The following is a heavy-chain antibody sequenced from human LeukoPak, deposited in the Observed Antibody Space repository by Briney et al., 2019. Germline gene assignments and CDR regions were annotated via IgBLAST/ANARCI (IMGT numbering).Heavy chain of an antibody. CDR2: IYYSGST. J-gene: IGHJ4*02. Sequence: PSETLSLTCTVSGGSISSSSYYWGWIRQPPGKGLEWIGSIYYSGSTYYNPSLKSRVTISVDTSKNQFSLKLSSVTAADTAVYYCARDGGKLERPPFDYWGQGTLVTVSS. D-gene: IGHD1-1*01. V-gene: IGHV4-39*07. CDR3: ARDGGKLERPPFDY. CDR1: GGSISSSSYY.